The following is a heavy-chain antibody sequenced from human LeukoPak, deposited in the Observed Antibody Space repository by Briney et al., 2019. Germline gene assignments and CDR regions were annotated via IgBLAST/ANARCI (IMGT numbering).Heavy chain of an antibody. CDR1: GGSFSGYY. V-gene: IGHV4-34*01. D-gene: IGHD3-10*01. J-gene: IGHJ4*02. Sequence: SETLSLTCAVYGGSFSGYYWSWIRQPPGKGLEWIGEINHSGSTNYNPSLKSRVTISVDTSKNQFSLKLSSVTAADTAVYYCARAGSGVDYWGQGTLVTVSS. CDR3: ARAGSGVDY. CDR2: INHSGST.